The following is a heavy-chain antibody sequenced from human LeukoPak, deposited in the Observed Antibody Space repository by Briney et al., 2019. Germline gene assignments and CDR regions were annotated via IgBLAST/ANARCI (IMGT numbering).Heavy chain of an antibody. V-gene: IGHV3-30-3*01. CDR3: ARGRGADYGGNSGYFDY. J-gene: IGHJ4*02. CDR1: GFTFSSYA. Sequence: PGRSLRLSCAASGFTFSSYAMHWVRQAPGKGLEWVAVISYDGSNKYYADSVKGRFTISRDNPKNTPYVQMNSLRAEDTAVYYCARGRGADYGGNSGYFDYWGQGTLVTVSS. D-gene: IGHD4-23*01. CDR2: ISYDGSNK.